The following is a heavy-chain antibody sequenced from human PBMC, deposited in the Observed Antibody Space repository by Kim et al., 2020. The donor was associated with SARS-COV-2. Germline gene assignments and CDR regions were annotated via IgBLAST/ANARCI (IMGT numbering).Heavy chain of an antibody. D-gene: IGHD3-22*01. V-gene: IGHV3-43D*03. J-gene: IGHJ4*02. CDR2: ISWDGGST. Sequence: GGSLRLSCAASGFTFDDYAMHWVRQAPGKGLEWVSLISWDGGSTYYADSVKGRFTISRDNSKNSLYLQMNSLRAEDTALYYCAKDSWAYDSSGYHSPYFDYWGQGTLVTVSS. CDR3: AKDSWAYDSSGYHSPYFDY. CDR1: GFTFDDYA.